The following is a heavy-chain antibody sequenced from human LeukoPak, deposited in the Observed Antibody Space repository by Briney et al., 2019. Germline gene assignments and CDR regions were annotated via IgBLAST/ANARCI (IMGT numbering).Heavy chain of an antibody. J-gene: IGHJ4*02. CDR1: GFTFSGSA. CDR3: TRHGYSSSHIDY. Sequence: PGGSLRLSCAASGFTFSGSAMHWVRHASGKGLEWVGRIRSKANSYATAYAASVKGRFTISRDDSKNTAYLQMNSPRTEDTAVYYCTRHGYSSSHIDYWGQGTLVTVSS. D-gene: IGHD6-13*01. V-gene: IGHV3-73*01. CDR2: IRSKANSYAT.